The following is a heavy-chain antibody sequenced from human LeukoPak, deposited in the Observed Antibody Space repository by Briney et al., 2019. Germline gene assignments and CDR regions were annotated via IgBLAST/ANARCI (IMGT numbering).Heavy chain of an antibody. D-gene: IGHD2-15*01. CDR3: ASPPLYGVGFDP. J-gene: IGHJ5*02. Sequence: SETLSLTCTVSGASISSYYWSWIRQPPGKGLEWIGSIYYSGSTYYNPSLKSRVTISVDTSKNQFSLKLSSVTAADTAVYYCASPPLYGVGFDPWGQGTLVTVSS. CDR2: IYYSGST. CDR1: GASISSYY. V-gene: IGHV4-39*01.